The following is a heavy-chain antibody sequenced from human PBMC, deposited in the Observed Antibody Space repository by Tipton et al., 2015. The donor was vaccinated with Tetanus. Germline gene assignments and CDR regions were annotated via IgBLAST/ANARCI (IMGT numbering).Heavy chain of an antibody. J-gene: IGHJ4*02. CDR3: ARDPSGGVRYFDY. D-gene: IGHD2-8*01. CDR1: GVSISDTSFY. CDR2: IYYSGHT. Sequence: TLSLTCSVSGVSISDTSFYWAWIRQPPGKGLEWIGYIYYSGHTHYNPSLRGRVDISLDTSQNQVSLNLRSVTAADTAVYYCARDPSGGVRYFDYWGQGTLVTVSS. V-gene: IGHV4-31*03.